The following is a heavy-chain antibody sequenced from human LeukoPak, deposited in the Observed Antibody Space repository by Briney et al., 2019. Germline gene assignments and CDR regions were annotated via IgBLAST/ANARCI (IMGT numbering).Heavy chain of an antibody. D-gene: IGHD3-10*01. J-gene: IGHJ5*02. CDR3: AREAAMVRGVDTWFDP. V-gene: IGHV4-59*01. CDR1: GGSISSYY. CDR2: IYYSGST. Sequence: SETLSLTCTVSGGSISSYYWSWIRQPPGKGLEWIGYIYYSGSTNYNPSLKSRVTISVDTSKNQFSLKLSSVTAADTAVYYCAREAAMVRGVDTWFDPWGQGTLVTVSS.